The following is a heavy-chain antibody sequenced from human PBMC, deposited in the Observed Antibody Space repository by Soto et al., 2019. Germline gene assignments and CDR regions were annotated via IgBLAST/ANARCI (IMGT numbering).Heavy chain of an antibody. Sequence: QVQLVQSGAEVKKPGASVKVSCKASGYTFTNYGISWVRQAPGQGLEWMGWISAYNGNTNYAQKLQGRVTMTTDTSTSTAYMELRSLRSDDTAVYYCARDPSYYDILTGYYISYFDYWGQGTLVTVSS. CDR1: GYTFTNYG. CDR2: ISAYNGNT. D-gene: IGHD3-9*01. J-gene: IGHJ4*02. V-gene: IGHV1-18*01. CDR3: ARDPSYYDILTGYYISYFDY.